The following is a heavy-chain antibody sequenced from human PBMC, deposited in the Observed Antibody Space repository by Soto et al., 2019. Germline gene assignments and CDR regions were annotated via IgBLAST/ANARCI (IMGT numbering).Heavy chain of an antibody. CDR3: ASRYCTNGVCYQTFGY. V-gene: IGHV4-30-4*01. Sequence: PSETLSLTCTVSGGSISSGDYYWSWIRQPPGKGLEWIGYIYYSGSTYYNPSLKSRVTISVDTSKNQFSLKLSSVTAADTAVYYCASRYCTNGVCYQTFGYWGQGTLVTVSS. CDR1: GGSISSGDYY. J-gene: IGHJ4*02. CDR2: IYYSGST. D-gene: IGHD2-8*01.